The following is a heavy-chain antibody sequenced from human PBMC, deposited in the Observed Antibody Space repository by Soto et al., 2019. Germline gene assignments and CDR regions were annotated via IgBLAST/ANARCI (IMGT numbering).Heavy chain of an antibody. J-gene: IGHJ4*02. Sequence: QVQLQESGPGLVKPSGTLSLTCAVSSGSISSSNWWSWVRQPPGKGLEWIGEIYHSGSTNYNPSHKRLVTISVDKSKNQFSLKLSSVTAADTAVYYCAREGDSSSSGVFDYWGQGTLDTVSS. D-gene: IGHD6-6*01. V-gene: IGHV4-4*02. CDR2: IYHSGST. CDR1: SGSISSSNW. CDR3: AREGDSSSSGVFDY.